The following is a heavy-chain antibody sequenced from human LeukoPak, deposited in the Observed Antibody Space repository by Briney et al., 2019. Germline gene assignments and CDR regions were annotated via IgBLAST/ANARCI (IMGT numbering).Heavy chain of an antibody. D-gene: IGHD3-10*01. J-gene: IGHJ4*02. CDR3: ARLMVRGVIIQGFDY. CDR2: IYYSGST. V-gene: IGHV4-59*08. CDR1: GGSISSYY. Sequence: SETLSLTCTVSGGSISSYYWSWIRQPPGKGLEWIGYIYYSGSTNYNPSLKSRVTISVDTSKNQFSLKLSSVTAADTAVYYCARLMVRGVIIQGFDYWGQGILVTVSS.